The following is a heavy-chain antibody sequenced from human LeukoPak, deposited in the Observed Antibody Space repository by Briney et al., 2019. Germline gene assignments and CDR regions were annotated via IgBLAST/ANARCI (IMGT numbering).Heavy chain of an antibody. V-gene: IGHV1-2*02. J-gene: IGHJ4*02. CDR1: GYTFTGYY. CDR3: ARGLAGYCSSTSCYEDY. CDR2: INPNSGGT. D-gene: IGHD2-2*01. Sequence: ASVKVSCKASGYTFTGYYMHWVRQAPGQGLEWMGWINPNSGGTNYAQKFQGRVTMTRDTSISTAYMELSRLRSEDTAVYYCARGLAGYCSSTSCYEDYWGQGTLVTVSS.